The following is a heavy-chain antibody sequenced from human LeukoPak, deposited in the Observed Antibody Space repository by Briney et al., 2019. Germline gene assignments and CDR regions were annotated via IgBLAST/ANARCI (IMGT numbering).Heavy chain of an antibody. J-gene: IGHJ6*03. V-gene: IGHV4-59*08. CDR2: IYYSGST. CDR1: GGSISSYY. Sequence: PSETLSLTCTVSGGSISSYYWSWIRQPPGKGLEWIGYIYYSGSTNYNPSLKSRVTISVDTSKNQSSLKLSSVTAADTAVYYCARLQAGDYVYYYYYMDVWGKGTTVTVSS. CDR3: ARLQAGDYVYYYYYMDV. D-gene: IGHD4-17*01.